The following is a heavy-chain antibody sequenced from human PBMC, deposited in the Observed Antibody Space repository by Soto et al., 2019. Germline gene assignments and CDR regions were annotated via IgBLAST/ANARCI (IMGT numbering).Heavy chain of an antibody. J-gene: IGHJ6*02. CDR1: GYTFTSYY. Sequence: ASVKVSCKASGYTFTSYYMHWVRQAPGQGLEWMGIINPSGGSTSYAQKFQGRVTMTRDTSTSTVYMELSSLRSEDTAVYYCARDLRTLIAVAGPSYYGMDVWGQGTTVTVSS. V-gene: IGHV1-46*01. CDR2: INPSGGST. CDR3: ARDLRTLIAVAGPSYYGMDV. D-gene: IGHD6-19*01.